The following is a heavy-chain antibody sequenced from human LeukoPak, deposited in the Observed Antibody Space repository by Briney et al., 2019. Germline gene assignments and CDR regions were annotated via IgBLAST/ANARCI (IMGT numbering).Heavy chain of an antibody. D-gene: IGHD6-19*01. V-gene: IGHV4-59*08. Sequence: SETLSLTCAVYGGSFSGYYWSWIRQPPGKGLEWIGYIYSSGSTNYNPSLKSRVTISVDTSKNQFSLKLSSVTAADTAVYYCARSGSGWPYWYFDLWGRGTLVTVSS. J-gene: IGHJ2*01. CDR2: IYSSGST. CDR3: ARSGSGWPYWYFDL. CDR1: GGSFSGYY.